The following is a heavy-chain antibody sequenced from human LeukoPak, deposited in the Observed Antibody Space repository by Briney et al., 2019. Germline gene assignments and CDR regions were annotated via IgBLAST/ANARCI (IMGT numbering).Heavy chain of an antibody. D-gene: IGHD3-10*01. Sequence: GGSLRLSCAASGFTFSSYGMHWVRQAPGKGLEWVAFIRYDGSNKFYADSVKGRFTISRDNSKNTLYLQMNSLRAEDTAVYYCAKDLGYYGSGSYTFDYWGQGTLVTVSS. J-gene: IGHJ4*02. CDR2: IRYDGSNK. CDR3: AKDLGYYGSGSYTFDY. CDR1: GFTFSSYG. V-gene: IGHV3-30*02.